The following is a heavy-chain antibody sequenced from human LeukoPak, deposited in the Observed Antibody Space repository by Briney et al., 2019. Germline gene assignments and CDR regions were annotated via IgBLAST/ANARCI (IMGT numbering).Heavy chain of an antibody. J-gene: IGHJ4*02. CDR2: IYSGGST. Sequence: GGSLRLSCAASGFTLGSNTMSWVRQPPGKGLEWVSIIYSGGSTSYADSVKGRFTISRDNSKNTLYLQMNSLRTEDTAVYYCARGGSYFDISGYYFYWGQGTLVTVSS. V-gene: IGHV3-66*01. CDR1: GFTLGSNT. CDR3: ARGGSYFDISGYYFY. D-gene: IGHD3-22*01.